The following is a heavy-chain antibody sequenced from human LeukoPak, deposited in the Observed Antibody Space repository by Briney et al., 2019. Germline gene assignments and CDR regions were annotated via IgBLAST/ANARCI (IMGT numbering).Heavy chain of an antibody. CDR3: ARGRGYSYGHPFDY. CDR1: GYTFTSYY. D-gene: IGHD5-18*01. V-gene: IGHV1-46*01. Sequence: ASVKVSCKASGYTFTSYYMHWVRQAPGQGLEWMGIINPSGGSASYAQKLQGRVTRTTDTSTSTAYMELRSLRSDDTAVYYCARGRGYSYGHPFDYWGQGTLVTVSS. J-gene: IGHJ4*02. CDR2: INPSGGSA.